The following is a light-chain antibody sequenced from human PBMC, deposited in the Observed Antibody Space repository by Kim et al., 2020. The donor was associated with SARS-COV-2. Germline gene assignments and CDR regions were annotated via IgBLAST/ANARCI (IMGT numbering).Light chain of an antibody. CDR1: QSISSY. V-gene: IGKV3-11*01. CDR3: QQRSNWPLT. Sequence: SLSPGERVTLSCRASQSISSYLAWYQQRPGQAPRLLIYSASTRATGIPARFSGSGSGTDFTLTISSLEPEDFAVYYCQQRSNWPLTFGGGSKVEI. J-gene: IGKJ4*01. CDR2: SAS.